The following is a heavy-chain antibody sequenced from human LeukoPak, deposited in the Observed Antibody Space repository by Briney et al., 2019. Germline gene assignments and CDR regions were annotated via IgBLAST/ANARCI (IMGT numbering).Heavy chain of an antibody. Sequence: ASVKVSCKASGYTFTSYYMHWVRQAPGQGLEWMGIINPSGGSTSYAQKFQGRVTMTRDTSTSTVYMELSSLRYEDTAVYYCARVQRVAAVGGYYFDYWGQGTLVTVSS. CDR2: INPSGGST. CDR1: GYTFTSYY. J-gene: IGHJ4*02. CDR3: ARVQRVAAVGGYYFDY. V-gene: IGHV1-46*01. D-gene: IGHD6-19*01.